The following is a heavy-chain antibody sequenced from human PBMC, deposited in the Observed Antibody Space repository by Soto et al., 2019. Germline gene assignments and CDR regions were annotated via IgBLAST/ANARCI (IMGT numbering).Heavy chain of an antibody. Sequence: PGGSLRLSCAASGFTFSSYGMHWVRQAPGKGLEWVAVIWYDGSNKYYADSVKGRFTISRDNSKNTLYLQMNSLRGEDTAVYFCARDWGTPGRGSAVGYYYHYGMDVWGQGTTVTVSS. D-gene: IGHD6-19*01. CDR1: GFTFSSYG. J-gene: IGHJ6*02. V-gene: IGHV3-33*01. CDR2: IWYDGSNK. CDR3: ARDWGTPGRGSAVGYYYHYGMDV.